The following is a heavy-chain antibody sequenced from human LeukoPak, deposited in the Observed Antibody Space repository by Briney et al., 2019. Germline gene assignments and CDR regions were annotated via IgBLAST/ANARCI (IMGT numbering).Heavy chain of an antibody. D-gene: IGHD3-9*01. CDR1: GFTFSSYA. CDR3: AKDGDQLRYFDWSFDY. CDR2: ISGSGGST. J-gene: IGHJ4*02. V-gene: IGHV3-23*01. Sequence: VGSLRLSCAASGFTFSSYAMSWVRQAPGKGLEWVSAISGSGGSTYYADSVKGRFTISRDNSKNTLYLQMNSLRAEDTAVYYCAKDGDQLRYFDWSFDYWGQGTLVTVSS.